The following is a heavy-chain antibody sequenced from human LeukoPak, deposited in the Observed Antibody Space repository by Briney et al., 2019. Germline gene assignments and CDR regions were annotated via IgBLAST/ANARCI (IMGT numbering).Heavy chain of an antibody. D-gene: IGHD3-9*01. CDR2: IPYDGSNT. Sequence: GGSLRLSCAASGFSFSSYGMHWVRQAPGKGLEWVAVIPYDGSNTYYADSVKGRFTISRDNSKNTLYLQMNSLRAEDTAVYYCARGDDILTGYSPLDYWGQGTLVTVSS. CDR1: GFSFSSYG. J-gene: IGHJ4*02. CDR3: ARGDDILTGYSPLDY. V-gene: IGHV3-30*03.